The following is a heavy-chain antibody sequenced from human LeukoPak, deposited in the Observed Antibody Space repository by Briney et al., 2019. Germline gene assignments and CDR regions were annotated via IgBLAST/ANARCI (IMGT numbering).Heavy chain of an antibody. CDR2: IYTSGST. J-gene: IGHJ3*02. V-gene: IGHV4-4*07. Sequence: SETLSLTCTVSGGSISSYYWSWIRQPAGKGLEWIGRIYTSGSTNYNPSLKSRVTMSVDTSKNQFSLKLSSVTAADTAVYYCAREKRFWSGPDAFDIWGQGTMVTVSS. D-gene: IGHD3-3*01. CDR3: AREKRFWSGPDAFDI. CDR1: GGSISSYY.